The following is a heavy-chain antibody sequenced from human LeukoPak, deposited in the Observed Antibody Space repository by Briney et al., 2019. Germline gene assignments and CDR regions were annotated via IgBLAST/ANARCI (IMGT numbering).Heavy chain of an antibody. Sequence: GGSLRLSCAASGLTFSDYYMSWIRQAQGKGLEWVSYISSSGSTIYYADSVKGRFTISRDNAKNSLYLQMNSLRAEDTAVYYCARDLGYCTNGVCHTRFDYWGQGILVTVSS. D-gene: IGHD2-8*01. CDR2: ISSSGSTI. CDR1: GLTFSDYY. CDR3: ARDLGYCTNGVCHTRFDY. J-gene: IGHJ4*02. V-gene: IGHV3-11*01.